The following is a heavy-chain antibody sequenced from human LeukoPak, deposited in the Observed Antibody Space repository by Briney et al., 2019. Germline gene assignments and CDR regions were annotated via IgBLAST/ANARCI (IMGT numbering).Heavy chain of an antibody. CDR3: AKDPTSVGGRHDWLLDS. J-gene: IGHJ5*02. V-gene: IGHV3-23*01. CDR2: IGFGDDSA. D-gene: IGHD3-9*01. Sequence: GGSLRLSCAASGFTFNSYAMSWVRQAPGKGLEWVSTIGFGDDSAYYADSVKGLFTISRDNSKNTLYLQMNYLRAEDTAVYYCAKDPTSVGGRHDWLLDSWGQGTLVTVSS. CDR1: GFTFNSYA.